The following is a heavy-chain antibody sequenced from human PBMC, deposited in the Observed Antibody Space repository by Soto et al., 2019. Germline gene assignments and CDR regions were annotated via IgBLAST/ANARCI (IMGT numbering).Heavy chain of an antibody. CDR3: ARDQDDSSGYYYVDY. J-gene: IGHJ4*02. D-gene: IGHD3-22*01. CDR1: GFTFSSYG. V-gene: IGHV3-33*01. Sequence: PGGSLRLSCAASGFTFSSYGMHWVRQAPGKVLEWVAVIWYDGSNKYYADSVKGRFTISRDNSKNTLYLQMNSLRAEDTAVYYCARDQDDSSGYYYVDYWGQGTLVTVSS. CDR2: IWYDGSNK.